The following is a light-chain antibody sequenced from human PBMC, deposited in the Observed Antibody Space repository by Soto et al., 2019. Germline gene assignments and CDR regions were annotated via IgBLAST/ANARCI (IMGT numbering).Light chain of an antibody. Sequence: DIQMTQSPSSLSASVGDRVTITCRASQGISDYLAWYQQKPGKVPKLLIYAASTLQSGGPSRFSGSGSGTDFTLTISSLQPEDVATYYCQKYNSPPLTFGGGTKVEIK. CDR1: QGISDY. V-gene: IGKV1-27*01. CDR2: AAS. CDR3: QKYNSPPLT. J-gene: IGKJ4*01.